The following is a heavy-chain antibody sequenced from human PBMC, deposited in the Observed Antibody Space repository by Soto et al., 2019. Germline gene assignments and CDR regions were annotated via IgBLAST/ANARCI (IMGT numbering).Heavy chain of an antibody. CDR2: ISGGGDAA. CDR1: GFTFINYA. Sequence: EVQLLESGGALVQPGGSLRLSCAGSGFTFINYAMNWVRQAPGKGLEWVSSISGGGDAAFFPDSVRGRFTISRDNSKNTVTLHMNSLGVDDTAVYYCARKILGSTSRPNYWYFDLWGPGTLVTVSS. CDR3: ARKILGSTSRPNYWYFDL. V-gene: IGHV3-23*01. J-gene: IGHJ2*01. D-gene: IGHD2-2*01.